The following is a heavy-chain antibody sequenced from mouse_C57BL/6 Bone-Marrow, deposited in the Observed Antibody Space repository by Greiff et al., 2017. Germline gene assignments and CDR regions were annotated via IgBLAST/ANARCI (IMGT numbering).Heavy chain of an antibody. J-gene: IGHJ2*01. CDR1: GYTFTSYG. D-gene: IGHD1-1*01. CDR2: IYPRSGNT. Sequence: VQLKESGAELARPGASVKLSCKASGYTFTSYGISWVKQRTGQGLEWIGEIYPRSGNTYYNEKFKGKATLTADKSSSTAYIELRSLTSEDSAVYFCASPNYYGSSFDYWGQGTTLTVSS. CDR3: ASPNYYGSSFDY. V-gene: IGHV1-81*01.